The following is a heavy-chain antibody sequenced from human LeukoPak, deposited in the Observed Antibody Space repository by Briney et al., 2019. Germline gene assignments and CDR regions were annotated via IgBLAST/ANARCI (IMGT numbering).Heavy chain of an antibody. D-gene: IGHD6-6*01. Sequence: GGSLRLSCAAPGFTFSTYAMTWVRQAPGKGLEWVSGINSNGDEIYYADSVRGRFTISRDNSNNVLYLQMDSLRAEDTAVYYCANWIGSSSRDYWGQGTLVTVSS. CDR2: INSNGDEI. CDR3: ANWIGSSSRDY. V-gene: IGHV3-23*01. CDR1: GFTFSTYA. J-gene: IGHJ4*02.